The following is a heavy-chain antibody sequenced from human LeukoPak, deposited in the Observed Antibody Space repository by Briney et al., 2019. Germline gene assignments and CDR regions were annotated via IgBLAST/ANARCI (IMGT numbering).Heavy chain of an antibody. J-gene: IGHJ4*02. D-gene: IGHD6-19*01. CDR1: GGTFSSYA. CDR3: ARDLAAVAGRDY. CDR2: IIPIFGTA. Sequence: AASVKVSCKASGGTFSSYATSWVRQAPGQGLEWMGGIIPIFGTANYAQKFQGRVTITADESTSTAYMELSSLRSEDTAVYYCARDLAAVAGRDYWGQGTLVTVSS. V-gene: IGHV1-69*13.